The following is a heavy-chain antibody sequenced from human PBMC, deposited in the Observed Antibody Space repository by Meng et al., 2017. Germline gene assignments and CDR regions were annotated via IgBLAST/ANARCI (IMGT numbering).Heavy chain of an antibody. CDR2: ISSSGSTI. CDR3: ARGRLRYFDWLSDAFDI. D-gene: IGHD3-9*01. Sequence: GESLKISCAASGFTFSSYAMHWVRQAPGKGLEWVSYISSSGSTIYYADSVKGRFTISRDNAKNSLYLQMNSLRAEDTAVYYCARGRLRYFDWLSDAFDIWGQGTMVTVSS. J-gene: IGHJ3*02. CDR1: GFTFSSYA. V-gene: IGHV3-48*04.